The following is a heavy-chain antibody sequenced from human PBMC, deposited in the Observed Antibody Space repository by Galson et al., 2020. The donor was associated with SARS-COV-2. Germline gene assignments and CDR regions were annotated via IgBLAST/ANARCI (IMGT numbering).Heavy chain of an antibody. V-gene: IGHV3-7*03. CDR2: IKQDGSEK. D-gene: IGHD6-6*01. CDR3: AREAGRSSSSHYYYGMDV. CDR1: GFTFSSYW. J-gene: IGHJ6*02. Sequence: GESLKISCAASGFTFSSYWMSWVRQAPGKGLEWVANIKQDGSEKYYVDSVKGRFTISRDNAKNSLYLQMNSLRAEDTAVYYCAREAGRSSSSHYYYGMDVWGQGTTVTVSS.